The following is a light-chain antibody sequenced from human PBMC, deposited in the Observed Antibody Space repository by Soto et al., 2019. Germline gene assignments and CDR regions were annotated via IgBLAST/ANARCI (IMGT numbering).Light chain of an antibody. CDR3: QQYNNWPRT. Sequence: IGLPQSPGTLSVSPGERATLSCRASQSVSSNLAWYQQKPGQAPRLLIYGASTRATGIPARFSGSGSGTEFTLTISSLQSEDFAVYYCQQYNNWPRTFGQGTKVDIK. J-gene: IGKJ1*01. V-gene: IGKV3-15*01. CDR1: QSVSSN. CDR2: GAS.